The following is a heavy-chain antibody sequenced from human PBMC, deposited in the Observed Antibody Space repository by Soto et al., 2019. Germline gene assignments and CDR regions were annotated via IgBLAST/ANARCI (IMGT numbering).Heavy chain of an antibody. J-gene: IGHJ4*02. V-gene: IGHV4-4*07. D-gene: IGHD3-10*01. Sequence: VQLQESGPGLVKSSEIVSLTCTVSGGSISSYYWAWIRQPVGKGLEYIGRIYTNDRASYNPSFKSPVTMSVDASKNQFSLQMSSVTAADTAVYFCASLVYSSGCYYFDYWGPGSLVTVS. CDR3: ASLVYSSGCYYFDY. CDR1: GGSISSYY. CDR2: IYTNDRA.